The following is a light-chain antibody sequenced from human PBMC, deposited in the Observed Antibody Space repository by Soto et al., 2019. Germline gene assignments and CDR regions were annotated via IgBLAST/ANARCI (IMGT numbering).Light chain of an antibody. J-gene: IGKJ2*02. CDR3: QQFDSVPCT. Sequence: DIPMTQSPSSLSASVGDRVTITCQASQDINNYLIWYQHKPGKAPKLLIYDASTLGTGVSSRFSGGGSGTHFTFTISSLQPEDIATYYCQQFDSVPCTFGQGTKLELK. CDR2: DAS. CDR1: QDINNY. V-gene: IGKV1-33*01.